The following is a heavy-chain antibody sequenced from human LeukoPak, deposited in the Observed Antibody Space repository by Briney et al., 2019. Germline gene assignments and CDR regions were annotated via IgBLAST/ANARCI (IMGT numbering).Heavy chain of an antibody. CDR1: GFIFSSYG. V-gene: IGHV3-23*01. Sequence: GGSLRLSCAASGFIFSSYGMNWVRQAPGKGLEWVAAISSSGSEIFYADSVRGRFPLSRDNSKSSIYLQMNSLRAENTAGFYGAKDLYLRGDWSGYYDYWGQGIPVTVSS. J-gene: IGHJ4*02. D-gene: IGHD3-3*01. CDR2: ISSSGSEI. CDR3: AKDLYLRGDWSGYYDY.